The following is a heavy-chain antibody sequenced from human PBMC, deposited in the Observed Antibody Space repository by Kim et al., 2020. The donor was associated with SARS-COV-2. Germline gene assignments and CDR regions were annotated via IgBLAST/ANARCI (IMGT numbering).Heavy chain of an antibody. J-gene: IGHJ6*02. Sequence: GGSLRLSCAASGFTFSSYSMNWVRQAPGKGLEWVSYISSSSSTIYYADSVKGRFTISRDNAKNSLYLQMNSLRAEDTAVYYCARDNGGYVNYYYYGMALWGQGTTVPVS. CDR2: ISSSSSTI. CDR3: ARDNGGYVNYYYYGMAL. D-gene: IGHD5-12*01. V-gene: IGHV3-48*01. CDR1: GFTFSSYS.